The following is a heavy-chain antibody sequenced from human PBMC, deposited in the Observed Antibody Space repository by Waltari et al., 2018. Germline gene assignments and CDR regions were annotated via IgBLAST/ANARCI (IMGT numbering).Heavy chain of an antibody. D-gene: IGHD6-6*01. V-gene: IGHV4-34*01. CDR2: ITHTGTT. CDR1: GGSFSGYY. J-gene: IGHJ5*02. Sequence: QVQLHPRGAGLLKPSETQSLTCAVSGGSFSGYYWTWIRQPPGKGLDLICDITHTGTTNYNSSLKSRVTMSIDTSKNQFSLTVTSVTAADTAIYYCAARRRSSGAGFDPWGQGTLVTVSS. CDR3: AARRRSSGAGFDP.